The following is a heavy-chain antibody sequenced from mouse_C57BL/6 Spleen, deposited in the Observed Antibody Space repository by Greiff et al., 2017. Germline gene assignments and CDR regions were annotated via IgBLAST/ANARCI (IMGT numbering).Heavy chain of an antibody. CDR1: GFTFSDYG. V-gene: IGHV5-17*01. D-gene: IGHD1-1*01. CDR3: ARDGSSLYYYAMDY. Sequence: EVKLVESGGGLVKPGGSLKLSCAASGFTFSDYGMHWVRQAPEKGLEWVAYISSGSSTIYYADTVKGRFTISGDNAKNTLFLQMTSLRSEDTAMYYCARDGSSLYYYAMDYWGQGTSVTVSS. CDR2: ISSGSSTI. J-gene: IGHJ4*01.